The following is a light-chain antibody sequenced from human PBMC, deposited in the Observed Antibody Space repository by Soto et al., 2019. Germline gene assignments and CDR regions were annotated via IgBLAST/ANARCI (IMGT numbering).Light chain of an antibody. CDR2: GAS. J-gene: IGKJ2*01. CDR3: QQYGGVPYT. Sequence: EIVLTQSPGTLSLSPGQRATLSCRASESISRDYLAWYQQRLGQAPRLLIYGASSGATGIPDSFSGSGSGTAFTLTISRLEPEDFAIYYCQQYGGVPYTFGQGTKLEIK. V-gene: IGKV3-20*01. CDR1: ESISRDY.